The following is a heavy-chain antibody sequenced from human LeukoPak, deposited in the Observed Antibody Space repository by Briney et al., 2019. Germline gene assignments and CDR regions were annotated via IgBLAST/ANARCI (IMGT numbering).Heavy chain of an antibody. CDR2: ISGSSSFI. D-gene: IGHD6-19*01. Sequence: GGSLRLSCAASGFTFSTYSMNWVRQAPGKGLEWVSSISGSSSFIYYADSVKGRFTISRDNAKKSLYLQMNSLRAEDTAVYHCARDAKEWQWLVDHWGQGTPVTVPS. J-gene: IGHJ4*02. CDR1: GFTFSTYS. CDR3: ARDAKEWQWLVDH. V-gene: IGHV3-21*01.